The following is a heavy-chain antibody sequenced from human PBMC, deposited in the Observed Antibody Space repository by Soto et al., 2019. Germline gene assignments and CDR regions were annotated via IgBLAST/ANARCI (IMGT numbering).Heavy chain of an antibody. CDR1: GYTFTGYY. CDR3: ARGPKVVVPAAMDYYYYYMDV. V-gene: IGHV1-2*04. J-gene: IGHJ6*03. Sequence: ASVKVSCKASGYTFTGYYMHWVRQAPGQGLEWMGWINPNSGGTNYAQKFQGWVTMTRDTSISTAYMELSRLRSDDTAVYYCARGPKVVVPAAMDYYYYYMDVWGKGTTVTVSS. CDR2: INPNSGGT. D-gene: IGHD2-2*01.